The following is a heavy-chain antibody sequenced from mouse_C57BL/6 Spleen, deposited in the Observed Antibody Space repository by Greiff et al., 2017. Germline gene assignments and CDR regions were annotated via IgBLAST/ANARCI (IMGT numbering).Heavy chain of an antibody. CDR2: IAPSDSET. CDR3: AREGTMVTHFDG. V-gene: IGHV1-52*01. D-gene: IGHD2-2*01. J-gene: IGHJ2*01. CDR1: GYTFTSYW. Sequence: QVQLQQPGAELVRPGSSVKLSCKASGYTFTSYWMPWVKQRPIQGLEWIGNIAPSDSETHYNQKFKDKATLTVDQSSSTPYIQLRSLTSEDYAVYNCAREGTMVTHFDGWGKGTTLTVSS.